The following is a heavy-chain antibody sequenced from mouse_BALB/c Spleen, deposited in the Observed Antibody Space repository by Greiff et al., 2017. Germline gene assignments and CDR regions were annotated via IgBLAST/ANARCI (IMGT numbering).Heavy chain of an antibody. CDR1: GYTFTSYN. V-gene: IGHV1-12*01. Sequence: LQQSGAELVRSGASVKMSCKASGYTFTSYNMHWVKQTPGQGLAWIGYIYPGNGGTNYNQKFKGKATLTADTSSSTAYMQISSLTSEDSAVYYCARGGATMSTPFAYWGQGTLVTVSA. J-gene: IGHJ3*01. D-gene: IGHD2-4*01. CDR3: ARGGATMSTPFAY. CDR2: IYPGNGGT.